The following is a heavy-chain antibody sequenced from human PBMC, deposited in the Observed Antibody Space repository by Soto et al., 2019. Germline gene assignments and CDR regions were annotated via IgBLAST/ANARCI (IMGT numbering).Heavy chain of an antibody. CDR3: ARDRSIAVAGAYNWFDP. CDR2: IYYSGST. D-gene: IGHD6-19*01. V-gene: IGHV4-59*01. Sequence: SETLSLTCTVSGGSISSYYWSWIRQPPGKGLEWIGYIYYSGSTNYNPSLKSRVTISVDTSKNQFSLKLSSVTAADTAVYYCARDRSIAVAGAYNWFDPWGQGTLVTVSS. CDR1: GGSISSYY. J-gene: IGHJ5*02.